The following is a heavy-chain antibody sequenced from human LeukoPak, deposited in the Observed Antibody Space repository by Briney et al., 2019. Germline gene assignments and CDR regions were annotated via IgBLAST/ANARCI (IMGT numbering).Heavy chain of an antibody. J-gene: IGHJ4*02. CDR1: GFTFSSYS. CDR2: ISSRSRTI. D-gene: IGHD6-13*01. V-gene: IGHV3-48*01. Sequence: GGSLRLSCAVSGFTFSSYSMNWVRQAPGKGLEWVSYISSRSRTIYYADSVKGRFTISRDNSKNTLYLQMNSLRAEDTAVYYCAKDRPKYSSSWYAFDYWGQGTLVTVSS. CDR3: AKDRPKYSSSWYAFDY.